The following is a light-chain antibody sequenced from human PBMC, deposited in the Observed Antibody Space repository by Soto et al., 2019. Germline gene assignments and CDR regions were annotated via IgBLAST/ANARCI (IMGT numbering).Light chain of an antibody. CDR2: GAS. CDR1: QSVSSSY. V-gene: IGKV3-20*01. Sequence: EFVLTQSPGTLSLSPGERATLSCRASQSVSSSYLAWYQQKPGQAPRILIYGASTRATGIPDRFSGSGSGTDFTRTISGLEPEDFAVYYCQQYGSAPPLTFGGGTKVEI. CDR3: QQYGSAPPLT. J-gene: IGKJ4*01.